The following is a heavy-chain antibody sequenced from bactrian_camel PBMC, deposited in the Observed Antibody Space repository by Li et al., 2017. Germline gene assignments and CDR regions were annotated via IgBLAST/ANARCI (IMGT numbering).Heavy chain of an antibody. V-gene: IGHV3S53*01. D-gene: IGHD3*01. CDR1: GSTSRMNC. CDR2: IRNDNTP. Sequence: VESGGGSVQAGGSLTLSCLVSGSTSRMNCMGWFRQSPGKEREGVAYIRNDNTPIYADAVKGRFTLFKDNAGNTLYLQMNMLKPEDTAMYYCAADPSRNSRDYCYQGPVSFTGRGTQVTVS. J-gene: IGHJ4*01.